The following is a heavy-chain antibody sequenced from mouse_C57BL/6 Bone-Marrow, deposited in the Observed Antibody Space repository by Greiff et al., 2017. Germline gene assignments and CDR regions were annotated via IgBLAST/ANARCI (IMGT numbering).Heavy chain of an antibody. V-gene: IGHV7-1*01. J-gene: IGHJ1*03. D-gene: IGHD1-1*01. Sequence: EVKVEESGGGLVQSGRSLRLSCATSGFTFSDFYMEWVRQAPGKGLEWIAASRNKANDYTTEYSASVKGRFIVSRDTSQSILYLQMNALRAEDTAIYYCARSYYYGSYWYFDVWGTGTTVTVSS. CDR3: ARSYYYGSYWYFDV. CDR1: GFTFSDFY. CDR2: SRNKANDYTT.